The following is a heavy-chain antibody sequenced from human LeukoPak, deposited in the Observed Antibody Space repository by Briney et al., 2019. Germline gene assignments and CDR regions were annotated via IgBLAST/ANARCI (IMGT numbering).Heavy chain of an antibody. Sequence: GGSLRLSCTVSGFTISSNSMSWVRQAPGKGLEWVAVISYDGSNKYYADSVKGRFTISRDNSKNTLYLQMNSLRAEDTAVYYRAKDPAIYGSGSYRWFDPWGQGTLVTVSS. CDR1: GFTISSNS. J-gene: IGHJ5*02. V-gene: IGHV3-30*04. D-gene: IGHD3-10*01. CDR3: AKDPAIYGSGSYRWFDP. CDR2: ISYDGSNK.